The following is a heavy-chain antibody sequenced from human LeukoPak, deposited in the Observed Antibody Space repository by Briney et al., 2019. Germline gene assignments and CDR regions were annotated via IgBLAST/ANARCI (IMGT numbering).Heavy chain of an antibody. CDR2: ISSSGRST. Sequence: GGSLRLSCAASGFTFSSYAMHWVRQAPGKGLEWVSTISSSGRSTYYQDSVKGRFTISRDNSKNTLYLQMNNLRAEDTAVYYCAKGFSTTVTRPFFDYWGQGTLVTVSS. CDR3: AKGFSTTVTRPFFDY. J-gene: IGHJ4*02. V-gene: IGHV3-23*01. D-gene: IGHD4-17*01. CDR1: GFTFSSYA.